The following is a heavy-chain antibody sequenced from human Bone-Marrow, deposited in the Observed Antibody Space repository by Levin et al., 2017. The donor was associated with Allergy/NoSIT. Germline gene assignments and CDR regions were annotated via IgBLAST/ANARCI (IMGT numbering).Heavy chain of an antibody. CDR3: ATLSPYYYDSSGYSDDY. CDR2: ISGSGGTT. Sequence: GGSLRLSCAASGFTFRTNAMSWVRLAPGTGLEWVSDISGSGGTTNYADSVKGRFTISRDNSKNTLFLQMNSLRVEDTGVYYCATLSPYYYDSSGYSDDYWGQGTLVTVSS. CDR1: GFTFRTNA. D-gene: IGHD3-22*01. V-gene: IGHV3-23*01. J-gene: IGHJ4*02.